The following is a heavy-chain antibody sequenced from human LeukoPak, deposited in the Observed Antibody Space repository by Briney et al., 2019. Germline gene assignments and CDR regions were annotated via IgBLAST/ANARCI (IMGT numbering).Heavy chain of an antibody. CDR1: GFTFSSYW. Sequence: GGSLRLSCAASGFTFSSYWMSWVRQAPGKGLEWVANIKQDGSEKYYVDSVKGRFTISRDNAKNSLYLQMNSLRAEDTAVYYCAREVAAAGDAFDIWGQGTMVTASS. CDR2: IKQDGSEK. V-gene: IGHV3-7*01. J-gene: IGHJ3*02. CDR3: AREVAAAGDAFDI. D-gene: IGHD6-13*01.